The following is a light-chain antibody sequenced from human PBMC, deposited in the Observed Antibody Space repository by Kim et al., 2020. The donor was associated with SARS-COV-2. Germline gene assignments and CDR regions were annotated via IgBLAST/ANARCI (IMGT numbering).Light chain of an antibody. CDR2: RDA. CDR3: HVWDSDTAV. V-gene: IGLV3-1*01. CDR1: TLGDRH. J-gene: IGLJ2*01. Sequence: SYELTQPPSLSVSPGQTATITCSGDTLGDRHACWYQQKPGQSPVLVIYRDAKRPSGIPERFSGSNSGNTATLTISGTQAMDEADYYCHVWDSDTAVFGGG.